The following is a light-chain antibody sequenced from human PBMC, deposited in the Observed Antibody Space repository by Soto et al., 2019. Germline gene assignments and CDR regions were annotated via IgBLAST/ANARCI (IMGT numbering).Light chain of an antibody. J-gene: IGLJ2*01. CDR2: EVS. V-gene: IGLV2-14*01. CDR1: SSDVGGYNY. Sequence: QSALTQPASVSGSPGQSITISCTGTSSDVGGYNYVSWYQQHPGIAPKLMISEVSNRPSGVSNRFSGSKSGNTASLTISGLQAEDEADYYCSSYTSSSTLVFGGGPKLTV. CDR3: SSYTSSSTLV.